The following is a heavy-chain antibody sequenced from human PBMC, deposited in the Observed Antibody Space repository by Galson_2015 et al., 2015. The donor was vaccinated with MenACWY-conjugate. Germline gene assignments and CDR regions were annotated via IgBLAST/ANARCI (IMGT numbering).Heavy chain of an antibody. CDR2: ISPGDSNT. J-gene: IGHJ6*02. CDR1: GYSFTTYW. D-gene: IGHD1-26*01. Sequence: QSGAEVKKPGESLKISCTTTGYSFTTYWIAWVRQMPGTDLEWMGLISPGDSNTRYSPSFQGQVTISADKSISTAYLQWSSLKASDTAMYYCARHPPGGRGMDVWGQGTTVTVSS. V-gene: IGHV5-51*01. CDR3: ARHPPGGRGMDV.